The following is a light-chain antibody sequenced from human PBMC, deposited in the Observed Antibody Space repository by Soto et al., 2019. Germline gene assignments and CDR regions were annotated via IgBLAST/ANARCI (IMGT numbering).Light chain of an antibody. Sequence: EIVLTQSPGTLSLSPGERATLSCRASQSVSSSYLAWYQQKPGQAPRLLIYGASSRATGIPDRFSGIGSGTDFTLTISRLEPEDFAVYYCQQYGSPPLTFGQGTKVEIK. V-gene: IGKV3-20*01. CDR1: QSVSSSY. J-gene: IGKJ1*01. CDR2: GAS. CDR3: QQYGSPPLT.